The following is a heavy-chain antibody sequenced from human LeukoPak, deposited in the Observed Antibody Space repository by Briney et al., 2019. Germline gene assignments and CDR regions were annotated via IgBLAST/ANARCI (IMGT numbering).Heavy chain of an antibody. CDR1: GFIFSIYA. D-gene: IGHD5-24*01. CDR2: ISYDGTSK. CDR3: ATLNGHIDY. J-gene: IGHJ4*02. Sequence: PGGFLGLSCAASGFIFSIYAIHWVRQAPGKGLEWVTVISYDGTSKYYAESVKGRFTISRDNSKNTLYLQMNSLRLEDTAMYYCATLNGHIDYWGQGTLVTVSS. V-gene: IGHV3-30*04.